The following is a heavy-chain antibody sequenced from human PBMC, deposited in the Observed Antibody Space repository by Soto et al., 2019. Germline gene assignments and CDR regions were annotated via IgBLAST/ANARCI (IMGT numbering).Heavy chain of an antibody. V-gene: IGHV3-11*04. CDR1: GFTFSDYY. D-gene: IGHD4-17*01. CDR2: ISSSGSTI. J-gene: IGHJ6*02. Sequence: GGSLRLACAASGFTFSDYYMSWIRQAPGKGLEWVSYISSSGSTIYYADSVKGRFTISRDNSKNTLFLQMNSLRAEDAALYYCAKGMTTRYYYYGMDVWGQGTTVTGSS. CDR3: AKGMTTRYYYYGMDV.